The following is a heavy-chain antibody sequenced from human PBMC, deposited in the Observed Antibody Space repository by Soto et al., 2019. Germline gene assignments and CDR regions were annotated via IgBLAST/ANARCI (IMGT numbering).Heavy chain of an antibody. J-gene: IGHJ5*02. CDR3: TTEHHSEITIFGVSTVS. CDR2: IKSKTDSGTT. Sequence: GGTLRLSCAASGFTFSNNWMSWVRQAPKKGLEWVGHIKSKTDSGTTDFAATMKATFTISIDDSKNTLYLQMNSLKTEDTAVYFCTTEHHSEITIFGVSTVSCGQGTLVTVSS. CDR1: GFTFSNNW. V-gene: IGHV3-15*01. D-gene: IGHD3-3*01.